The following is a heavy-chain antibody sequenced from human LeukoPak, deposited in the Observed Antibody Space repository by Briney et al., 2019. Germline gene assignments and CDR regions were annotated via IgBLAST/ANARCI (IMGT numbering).Heavy chain of an antibody. CDR2: ISGSGGST. Sequence: GGSLRLSCAASGFTFSNYAMSWVRQAPGKGLEWVSAISGSGGSTYYADSVKGRFTISRDNSKNTLYLQMSSLRAEDTAVYYCAKVGSSSWYERSDFDYWGQGALVTVSS. D-gene: IGHD6-13*01. CDR1: GFTFSNYA. J-gene: IGHJ4*02. V-gene: IGHV3-23*01. CDR3: AKVGSSSWYERSDFDY.